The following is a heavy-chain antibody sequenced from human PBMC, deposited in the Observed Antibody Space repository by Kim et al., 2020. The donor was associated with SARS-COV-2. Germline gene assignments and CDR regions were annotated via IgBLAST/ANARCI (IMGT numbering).Heavy chain of an antibody. CDR1: GFTFSSYA. D-gene: IGHD3-3*01. CDR3: AKSPRFLEWLLLDY. Sequence: GGSLRLSCAVSGFTFSSYAMHWVRQAPGKGLEWVAVIWYDGSNKYYADSVKGRFTISRDNSKNTLYLQMNSLRAEDTAVYYCAKSPRFLEWLLLDYWGQGTLVTVSS. V-gene: IGHV3-33*06. CDR2: IWYDGSNK. J-gene: IGHJ4*02.